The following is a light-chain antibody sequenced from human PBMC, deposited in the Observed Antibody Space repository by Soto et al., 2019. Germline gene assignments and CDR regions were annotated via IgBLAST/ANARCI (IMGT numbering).Light chain of an antibody. Sequence: QSALTQPRSVSGSPGQSVTISCTGTSSDVGGYNYVSWYQQHPGKAPTLMIYAVSKRPSGVPDRFSGSKSGNTASLTNSGLQAEDEADYYCCSYAGSYTYVFGAGTKVTVL. CDR3: CSYAGSYTYV. V-gene: IGLV2-11*01. J-gene: IGLJ1*01. CDR2: AVS. CDR1: SSDVGGYNY.